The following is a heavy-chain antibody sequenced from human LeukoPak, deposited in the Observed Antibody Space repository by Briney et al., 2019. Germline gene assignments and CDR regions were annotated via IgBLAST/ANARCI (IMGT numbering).Heavy chain of an antibody. J-gene: IGHJ5*02. CDR3: ARAATPGCQLQHRFDP. Sequence: PGGSLRLSCAASGFTFSSYAMHWVRQAPGKGLEWVAVISYDGSNKYYADSVKGRFTISRDNSKNTLYLQMNSLRAEDTAVYYCARAATPGCQLQHRFDPWGQGTRVTVSS. D-gene: IGHD2-2*01. V-gene: IGHV3-30-3*01. CDR2: ISYDGSNK. CDR1: GFTFSSYA.